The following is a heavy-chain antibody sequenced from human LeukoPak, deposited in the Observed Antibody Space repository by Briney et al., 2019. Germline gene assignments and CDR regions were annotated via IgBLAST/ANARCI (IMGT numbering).Heavy chain of an antibody. J-gene: IGHJ4*02. CDR2: IYYSGST. CDR3: ARHWRDGYNQALLDY. D-gene: IGHD5-24*01. CDR1: GGSISSYY. Sequence: PSETLSLTCTVSGGSISSYYWSWIRQPPGKGLEWIGYIYYSGSTNYNPSLKSRVTISVDTSKNQFSLKLSSVTAADTAVYYCARHWRDGYNQALLDYWGQGTLVTVSS. V-gene: IGHV4-59*08.